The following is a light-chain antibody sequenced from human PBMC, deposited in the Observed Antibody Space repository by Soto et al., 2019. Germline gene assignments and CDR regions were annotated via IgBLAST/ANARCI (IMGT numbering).Light chain of an antibody. Sequence: QAVVTQEPSLTVSPGGTVTLTCASSTGTVTSGYYPSWFQQKPGQAPRSLIYSTGNKHSWTPARFSGSLLGGKAALTLSGVQPEDVADYYCLLYYGGAQVFGGGTKLTVL. CDR3: LLYYGGAQV. CDR1: TGTVTSGYY. V-gene: IGLV7-43*01. CDR2: STG. J-gene: IGLJ2*01.